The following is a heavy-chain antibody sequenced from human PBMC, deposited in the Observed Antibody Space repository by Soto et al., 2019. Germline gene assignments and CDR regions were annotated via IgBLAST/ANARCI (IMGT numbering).Heavy chain of an antibody. D-gene: IGHD3-9*01. J-gene: IGHJ3*02. CDR1: GGTLSSYS. CDR2: IIPISGTA. Sequence: SSVKVFCKASGGTLSSYSIRWLRQTPGQGLEWMGGIIPISGTANYALYWQGRVTITAAKSTSIAYMEVSSLRQEDTAVYYCAGGQVDIMTGAFDIWGQGTMVTVSS. CDR3: AGGQVDIMTGAFDI. V-gene: IGHV1-69*06.